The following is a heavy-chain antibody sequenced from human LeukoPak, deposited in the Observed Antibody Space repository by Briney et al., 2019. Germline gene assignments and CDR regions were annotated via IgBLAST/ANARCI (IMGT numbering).Heavy chain of an antibody. V-gene: IGHV1-18*01. CDR3: ARVDPFLGYSGSRCFFDY. J-gene: IGHJ4*02. CDR2: ISAYNGNT. CDR1: GYTFTSYG. D-gene: IGHD6-13*01. Sequence: ASVKVSCKASGYTFTSYGISWVRQAPGQGLEWMGWISAYNGNTNYAQKLQGRVTMTTDTSTSTAYMELRSLRSDDTAVYYCARVDPFLGYSGSRCFFDYWGQGTLVTVSS.